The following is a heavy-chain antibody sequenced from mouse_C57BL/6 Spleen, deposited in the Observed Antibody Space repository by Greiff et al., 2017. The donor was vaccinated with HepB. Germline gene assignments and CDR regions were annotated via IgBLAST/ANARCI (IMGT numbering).Heavy chain of an antibody. CDR2: ISSGSSTI. Sequence: EVQVVESGGGLVKPGGSLKLSCAASGFTFSDYGMHWVRQAPEKGLEWVAYISSGSSTIYYADTVKGRFTISRDNAKNTLFLQMTSLRSEETAMYYCGSTMAPFAYWGQGTLVTVSA. D-gene: IGHD2-1*01. J-gene: IGHJ3*01. V-gene: IGHV5-17*01. CDR1: GFTFSDYG. CDR3: GSTMAPFAY.